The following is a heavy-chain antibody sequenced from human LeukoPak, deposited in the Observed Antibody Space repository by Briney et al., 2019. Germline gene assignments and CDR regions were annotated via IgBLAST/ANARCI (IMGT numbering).Heavy chain of an antibody. J-gene: IGHJ3*02. D-gene: IGHD1-26*01. Sequence: GGSLRLSCAASGFTFSDHYMSWIRQAPGKGLEWVSYISYSGHTIYYADSVKGRFTISRGNAKNSLYLQMNSPRAEDTAVYYCAREAKELGATAFHMWGQGAMVSVSS. V-gene: IGHV3-11*01. CDR2: ISYSGHTI. CDR1: GFTFSDHY. CDR3: AREAKELGATAFHM.